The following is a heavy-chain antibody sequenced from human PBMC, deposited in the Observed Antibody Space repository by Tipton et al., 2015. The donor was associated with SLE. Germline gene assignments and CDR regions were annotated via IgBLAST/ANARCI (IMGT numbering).Heavy chain of an antibody. Sequence: QVQLVQSGAEVKKPGASVKVSCKASGYTFTSYDINWVRQATGQGLEWMGWMNPNSGNTGYAQKLQGRVTMTTDTSTSTAYMELRSLRSDDTAVYYCARGRGAAAEYFQHWGQGTLVTVSS. CDR2: MNPNSGNT. CDR1: GYTFTSYD. V-gene: IGHV1-8*01. J-gene: IGHJ1*01. D-gene: IGHD6-13*01. CDR3: ARGRGAAAEYFQH.